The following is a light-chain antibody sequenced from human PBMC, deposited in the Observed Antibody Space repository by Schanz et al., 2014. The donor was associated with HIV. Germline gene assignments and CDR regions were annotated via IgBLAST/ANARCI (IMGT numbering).Light chain of an antibody. Sequence: QSVLTQPPSVSGTPGQRVTISCSGSSSNIGSNTVNWYQQLPGTAPKLLIYSNNQRPSGVPDRFSGSKSGTSASLAITGLQAEDEGDYYCAAWDDTLKGPLFGGGTKLTVL. CDR3: AAWDDTLKGPL. CDR1: SSNIGSNT. J-gene: IGLJ2*01. V-gene: IGLV1-44*01. CDR2: SNN.